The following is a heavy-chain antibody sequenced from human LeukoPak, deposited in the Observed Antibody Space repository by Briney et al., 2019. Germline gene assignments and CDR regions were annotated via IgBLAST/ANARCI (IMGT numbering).Heavy chain of an antibody. CDR3: VKEGVGSSYFFNY. CDR1: GFTFSSYW. Sequence: GGSLRLSCAASGFTFSSYWMTWVRQAPGKGLEWVSVLYSGGSTYYADSVRGRSTISRDNSKNTLYLQMDSLRAEDTAVYYCVKEGVGSSYFFNYWGQGTLVTVSS. J-gene: IGHJ4*02. V-gene: IGHV3-53*01. D-gene: IGHD1-26*01. CDR2: LYSGGST.